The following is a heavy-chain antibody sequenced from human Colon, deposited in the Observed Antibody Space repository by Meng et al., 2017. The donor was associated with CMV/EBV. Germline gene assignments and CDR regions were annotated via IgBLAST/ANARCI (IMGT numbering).Heavy chain of an antibody. CDR3: AKDTRQQLVPGYYYYGMDV. V-gene: IGHV3-23*01. D-gene: IGHD6-13*01. J-gene: IGHJ6*02. Sequence: GESLKISCAASGFTFSSYAMSWVRQAPGKGLEWVSAISGSGGSTYYADSVKGRFTISRDNSKNTLYLQMNSLRAEDTAVYYCAKDTRQQLVPGYYYYGMDVWGQGTTVTVSS. CDR2: ISGSGGST. CDR1: GFTFSSYA.